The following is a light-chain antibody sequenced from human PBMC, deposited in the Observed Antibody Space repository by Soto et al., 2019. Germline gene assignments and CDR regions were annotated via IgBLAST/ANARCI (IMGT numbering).Light chain of an antibody. CDR3: QKYNSGGPLT. CDR1: EGISNY. J-gene: IGKJ4*01. CDR2: AAS. V-gene: IGKV1-27*01. Sequence: DIQMTQSPSSLSASIGDRVTITFRASEGISNYLAWFQQKPGKVPKLLIYAASTLQSGVPSRFSGRGSGTDFTLTISSLQPDDVATYYCQKYNSGGPLTFGGGTKVEIK.